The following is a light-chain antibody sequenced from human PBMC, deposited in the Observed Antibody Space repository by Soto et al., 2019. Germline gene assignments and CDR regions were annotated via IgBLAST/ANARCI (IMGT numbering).Light chain of an antibody. CDR2: LAS. Sequence: DIVLTQSPLSLPVNPGEPASISCRSSQSLLDINGNNYLDWYLQKLGQSPQLLIYLASNRPSGVPDRLRGSVSGTDFTLRISRVEAEDVEVYYCMQGLPIPKRFGQGNKVEIK. V-gene: IGKV2-28*01. CDR1: QSLLDINGNNY. J-gene: IGKJ1*01. CDR3: MQGLPIPKR.